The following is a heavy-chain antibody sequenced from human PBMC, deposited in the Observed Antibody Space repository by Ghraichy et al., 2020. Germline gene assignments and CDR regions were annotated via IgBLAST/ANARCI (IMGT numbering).Heavy chain of an antibody. V-gene: IGHV4-59*01. J-gene: IGHJ4*02. Sequence: PETLSLTCTVSGGSISSYYWSWIRQPPGKGLEWIGYIYYSGSTNYNPSLKSRVTISVDTSKNQFSLKLSSVTAADTAVYYCARAGSSSWPRFDYWGQGTLVTVSS. D-gene: IGHD6-13*01. CDR2: IYYSGST. CDR1: GGSISSYY. CDR3: ARAGSSSWPRFDY.